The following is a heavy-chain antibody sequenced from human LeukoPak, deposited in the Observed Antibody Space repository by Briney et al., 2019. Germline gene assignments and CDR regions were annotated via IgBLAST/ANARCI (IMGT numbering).Heavy chain of an antibody. CDR2: VSTSSSTI. CDR3: ARKTSGSYSLDY. Sequence: PGGSLRLSCAASGFTFSSSGMNWVRQAPGKGLEWVSYVSTSSSTIYYADSVKGRFTISRDNAKNSPFLQMNSLRDEDTAVYYCARKTSGSYSLDYWGQGTLVTVSS. CDR1: GFTFSSSG. V-gene: IGHV3-48*02. D-gene: IGHD3-10*01. J-gene: IGHJ4*02.